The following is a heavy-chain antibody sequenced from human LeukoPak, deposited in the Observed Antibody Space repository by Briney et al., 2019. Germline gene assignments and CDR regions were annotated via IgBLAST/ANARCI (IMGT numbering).Heavy chain of an antibody. CDR2: INPNSGGT. CDR3: AREGGDPAWFDI. CDR1: GYTFTGYY. D-gene: IGHD3-10*01. V-gene: IGHV1-2*06. Sequence: ASVKVSCKASGYTFTGYYMHWVRQAPGQGLEWMGRINPNSGGTNYALKFQGRVTMTRDTSISTAYVELSRLRSDDTAVYYCAREGGDPAWFDIWGQGTMVTVSS. J-gene: IGHJ3*02.